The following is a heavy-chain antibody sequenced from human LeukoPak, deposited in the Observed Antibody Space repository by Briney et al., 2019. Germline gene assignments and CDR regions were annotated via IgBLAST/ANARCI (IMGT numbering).Heavy chain of an antibody. CDR3: ARAKEWFRKIFDD. V-gene: IGHV3-23*01. Sequence: GGSLRLSCAASGFTFRSFGMTWVRQAPGKGLEWVSGITASSGTTYYADSVKGRFTISRDNSKNTLYLQMNSLRAEDTAVYYCARAKEWFRKIFDDWGQGALVTVSS. J-gene: IGHJ4*02. CDR2: ITASSGTT. CDR1: GFTFRSFG. D-gene: IGHD3-3*01.